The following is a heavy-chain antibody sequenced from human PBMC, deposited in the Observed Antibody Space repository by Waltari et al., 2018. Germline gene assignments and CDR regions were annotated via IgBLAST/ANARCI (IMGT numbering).Heavy chain of an antibody. J-gene: IGHJ6*02. V-gene: IGHV4-59*01. Sequence: QVQLQESGPGLVKPSETLSLTCTVSGGSISSYYWSWIRQPPGKGLEWIGYIYYSWSTNYNPSLKSRVTISVDTSKNQFSLKLSSVTAADTAVYYCASYYDSSGYYFPSLYYYYGMDVWGQGTTVTVSS. CDR3: ASYYDSSGYYFPSLYYYYGMDV. D-gene: IGHD3-22*01. CDR2: IYYSWST. CDR1: GGSISSYY.